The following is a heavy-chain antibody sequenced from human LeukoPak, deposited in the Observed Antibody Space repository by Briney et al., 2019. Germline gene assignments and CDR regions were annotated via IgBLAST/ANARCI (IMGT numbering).Heavy chain of an antibody. CDR3: ARGRTTVTKTYYFDY. Sequence: PSEALSLTCTVSGGSISSYYWSWIRQPPGKGLEWIGYIYYSGSTNYNPSLKSRVTISVDTSKNQFSLKLSSVTAADTAVYYCARGRTTVTKTYYFDYWGQGTLVTVSS. V-gene: IGHV4-59*12. CDR2: IYYSGST. J-gene: IGHJ4*02. D-gene: IGHD4-4*01. CDR1: GGSISSYY.